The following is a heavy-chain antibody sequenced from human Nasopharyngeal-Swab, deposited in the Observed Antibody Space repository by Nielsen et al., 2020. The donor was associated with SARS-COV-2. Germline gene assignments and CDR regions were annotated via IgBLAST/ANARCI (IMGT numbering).Heavy chain of an antibody. J-gene: IGHJ6*02. CDR2: IDPSDSYT. Sequence: SCQGSGYSFTRSWISWVRPMPGKGLEWMGRIDPSDSYTNYSPSFQGHVTISAEKSISTAYLQWSSLKASDTAMYYCAASRGPGSYYYGSGDQSMDVWGQGTTVTVSS. CDR1: GYSFTRSW. CDR3: AASRGPGSYYYGSGDQSMDV. V-gene: IGHV5-10-1*01. D-gene: IGHD3-10*01.